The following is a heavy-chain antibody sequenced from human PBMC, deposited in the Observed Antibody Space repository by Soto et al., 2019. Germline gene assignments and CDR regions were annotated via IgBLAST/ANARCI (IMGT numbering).Heavy chain of an antibody. CDR3: ARLNTEKYNVDS. CDR1: VDSIASRSHY. D-gene: IGHD1-1*01. J-gene: IGHJ4*02. V-gene: IGHV4-39*01. CDR2: VYYSGST. Sequence: SETLSLTCAFSVDSIASRSHYWGWIRRPPGKGLEWIGSVYYSGSTKYNSSLKSRVTISVDTSKNQFSLKLSSVTAADTAVYNCARLNTEKYNVDSWGQGAQVTVSS.